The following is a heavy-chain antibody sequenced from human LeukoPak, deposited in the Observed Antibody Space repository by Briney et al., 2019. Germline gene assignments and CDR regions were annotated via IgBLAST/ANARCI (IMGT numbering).Heavy chain of an antibody. V-gene: IGHV3-53*01. Sequence: QPGGSLRLSCAASGFTVSSNYMSWVRQAPGKGLEWVSVIYSGDSTYYADSVKGRFTISRDNSKNTLYLQMNSLRAEDTAVYYCARGYSSGKGNAFDIWGQGTMVTVSS. CDR3: ARGYSSGKGNAFDI. J-gene: IGHJ3*02. CDR2: IYSGDST. CDR1: GFTVSSNY. D-gene: IGHD6-19*01.